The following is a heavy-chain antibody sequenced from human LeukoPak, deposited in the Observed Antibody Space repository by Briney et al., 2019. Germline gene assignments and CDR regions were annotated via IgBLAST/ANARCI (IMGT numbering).Heavy chain of an antibody. CDR3: AREHGSGSYYSYYYGMDV. J-gene: IGHJ6*02. V-gene: IGHV4-4*07. Sequence: SETLSLTCTVSGGSISSYYWSWIRQPAGKGLEWIGRIYTSGSTNYNPSLKSRVTMSVDTSKNQFSLKLSSVTAADTAVYYCAREHGSGSYYSYYYGMDVWGQGPRSPSP. CDR2: IYTSGST. CDR1: GGSISSYY. D-gene: IGHD3-10*01.